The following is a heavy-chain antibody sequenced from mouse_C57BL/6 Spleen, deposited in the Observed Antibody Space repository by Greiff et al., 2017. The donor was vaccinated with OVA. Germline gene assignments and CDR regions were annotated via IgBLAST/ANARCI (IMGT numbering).Heavy chain of an antibody. CDR1: GYAFSSSW. J-gene: IGHJ2*01. CDR2: IYPGDGDT. CDR3: ATIYFDY. Sequence: QVQLKESGPELVKPGASVKISCKASGYAFSSSWMNWVKQRPGKGLEWIGRIYPGDGDTNYNGKFKGKATLTADKSSSTAYMQLSSLTSEDSAVYFCATIYFDYWGQGTTLTVSS. V-gene: IGHV1-82*01.